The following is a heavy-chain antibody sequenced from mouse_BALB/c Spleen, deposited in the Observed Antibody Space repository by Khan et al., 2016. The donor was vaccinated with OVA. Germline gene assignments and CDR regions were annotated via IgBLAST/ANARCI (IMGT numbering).Heavy chain of an antibody. CDR2: INTHSGVP. CDR3: AGGGAAYYRDDGEAREY. J-gene: IGHJ4*01. D-gene: IGHD2-14*01. V-gene: IGHV9-4*02. Sequence: QIQLVQSGPELKKPGETVRISCKASGYTFTTSGIQWVQQMPGKGLKWIGWINTHSGVPKYAEDFKGRFAFSVDISVNTAYLQITNLKNEDTTTNDSAGGGAAYYRDDGEAREYRGQGTTVTGSS. CDR1: GYTFTTSG.